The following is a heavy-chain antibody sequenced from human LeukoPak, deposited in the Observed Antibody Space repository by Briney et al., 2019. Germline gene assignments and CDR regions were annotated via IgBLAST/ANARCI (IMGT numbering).Heavy chain of an antibody. D-gene: IGHD3-9*01. CDR2: IYYSGST. V-gene: IGHV4-39*07. Sequence: SETLSLTCTVSGGSISSSSYYWGWIRQPPGKGLEWIGSIYYSGSTYCNPSLKSRVTISVDTSKNQFSLKLSSVTAADTAVYYCARGDYDILTTYPNWFDPWGQGTLVTVSS. CDR3: ARGDYDILTTYPNWFDP. J-gene: IGHJ5*02. CDR1: GGSISSSSYY.